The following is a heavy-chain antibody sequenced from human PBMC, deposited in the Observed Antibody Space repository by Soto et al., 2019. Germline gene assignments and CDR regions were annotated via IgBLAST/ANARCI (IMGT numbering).Heavy chain of an antibody. Sequence: EVQLVESGGGLVQPGRSLRLSCAASGFTFDDYAMHWVRQAPGKGLEWVSGISWNSGSIGYADSVKGRFTISRDNAKNSLYLQMNSLRAEDTALYYCVRGAAADTWGQGTLVTVSS. D-gene: IGHD6-13*01. V-gene: IGHV3-9*01. CDR2: ISWNSGSI. CDR1: GFTFDDYA. CDR3: VRGAAADT. J-gene: IGHJ5*02.